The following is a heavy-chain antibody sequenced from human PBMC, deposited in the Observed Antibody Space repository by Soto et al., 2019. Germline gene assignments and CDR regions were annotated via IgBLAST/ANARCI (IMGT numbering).Heavy chain of an antibody. Sequence: GGSLRLSCAASGFTFSSYGMHWVRQAPGKGLEWVPVIWYDGSNKYYADSVKGRFTISRDNYKNTLYLQMNSLRAEDMAVYYCSRDPFDYDILSLHHYYYYHYMYFWGQGTTVTVSS. J-gene: IGHJ6*03. D-gene: IGHD3-9*01. CDR3: SRDPFDYDILSLHHYYYYHYMYF. V-gene: IGHV3-33*01. CDR1: GFTFSSYG. CDR2: IWYDGSNK.